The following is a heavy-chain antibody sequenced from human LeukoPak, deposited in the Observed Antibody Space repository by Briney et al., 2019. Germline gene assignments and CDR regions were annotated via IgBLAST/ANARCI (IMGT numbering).Heavy chain of an antibody. CDR2: ISGSGGST. D-gene: IGHD3-10*01. V-gene: IGHV3-23*01. CDR3: AKDTGILEWFGELSNFDY. CDR1: GFTFSSYA. J-gene: IGHJ4*02. Sequence: GGSLRLSCAASGFTFSSYAMSWVRQAPGKGLEWVSAISGSGGSTYYADSAKGRFTISRDNSKNTLYLQMNSLRAEDTAVYYCAKDTGILEWFGELSNFDYWGQGTLVTVSS.